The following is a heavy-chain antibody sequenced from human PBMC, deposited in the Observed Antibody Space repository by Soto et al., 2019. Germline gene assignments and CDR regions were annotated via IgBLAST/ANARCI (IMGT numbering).Heavy chain of an antibody. V-gene: IGHV1-18*04. D-gene: IGHD3-16*01. CDR3: ARMISSAADL. J-gene: IGHJ5*02. CDR1: GFSFTCNY. Sequence: SVKATSEESGFSFTCNYMHWLRQAPGQGLEWVGWLSPYNATTHPAQNLPGRVTMTPDTSTATAYMDLRALSSDDPAIYYCARMISSAADLWGQGALVTASS. CDR2: LSPYNATT.